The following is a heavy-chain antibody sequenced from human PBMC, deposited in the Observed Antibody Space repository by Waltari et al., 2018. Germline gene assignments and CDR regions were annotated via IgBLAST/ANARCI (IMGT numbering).Heavy chain of an antibody. CDR2: INSDGSST. J-gene: IGHJ5*02. CDR1: GFPFSSYW. V-gene: IGHV3-74*01. D-gene: IGHD6-13*01. CDR3: ARGAAEPRNNWFDP. Sequence: EVQLVESGGGLVQPGGSLRLSCAASGFPFSSYWMHWVRQAPGKGLVWVSRINSDGSSTSYADSVKGRFTISRDNAKNTLYLQMNSLRAEDTAVYYCARGAAEPRNNWFDPWGQGTLVTVSS.